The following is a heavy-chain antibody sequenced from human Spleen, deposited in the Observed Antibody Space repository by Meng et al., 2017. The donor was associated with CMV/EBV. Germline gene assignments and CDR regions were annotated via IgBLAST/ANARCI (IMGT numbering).Heavy chain of an antibody. D-gene: IGHD1-1*01. Sequence: ASVKVSCKASGYTFTGYYMHWVRQAPEQGLEWMGWIDPNSGGTNYAQKFQGRVTMTRDTSISTAYMELSRLRSDDTAVYYCVRGGTLTERTYYYYGMDVWGQGTTVTVSS. CDR3: VRGGTLTERTYYYYGMDV. CDR1: GYTFTGYY. CDR2: IDPNSGGT. V-gene: IGHV1-2*02. J-gene: IGHJ6*02.